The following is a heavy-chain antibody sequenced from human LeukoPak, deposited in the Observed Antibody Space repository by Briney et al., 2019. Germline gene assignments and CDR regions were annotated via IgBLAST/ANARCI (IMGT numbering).Heavy chain of an antibody. CDR1: GFTFSSYD. CDR2: NSTISSTK. CDR3: ARGKIGYYYGDYDGY. Sequence: GGSLRLSCAASGFTFSSYDMNWVRQAPGKGLEWVSYNSTISSTKYYADSVKGRFTISRDNAKNSLYLQMNSLRDEDTAVYYCARGKIGYYYGDYDGYWGQGTLVTVSS. J-gene: IGHJ4*02. D-gene: IGHD4-17*01. V-gene: IGHV3-48*02.